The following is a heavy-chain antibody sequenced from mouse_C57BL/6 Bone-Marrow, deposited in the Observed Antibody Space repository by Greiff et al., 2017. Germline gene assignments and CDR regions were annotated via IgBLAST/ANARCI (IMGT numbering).Heavy chain of an antibody. Sequence: VQLKESGGDLVKPGGSLKLSCAASGFTFSSYGMSWVRQTPDKRLEWVATISSGGSYTYYPDSVKGRFTISRDNAKNTLYLQMSSLKSEDTAMYYSARLDSSDPMDYWGQGTSVTVSS. CDR2: ISSGGSYT. J-gene: IGHJ4*01. D-gene: IGHD3-2*02. CDR3: ARLDSSDPMDY. V-gene: IGHV5-6*01. CDR1: GFTFSSYG.